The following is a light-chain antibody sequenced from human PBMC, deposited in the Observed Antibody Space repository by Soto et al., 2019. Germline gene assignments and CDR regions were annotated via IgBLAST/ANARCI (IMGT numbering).Light chain of an antibody. Sequence: EIQLTQSPSFLSASVGDRVTITCRASQGISTYLAWYLQRPGKAPKLLIYGASTLQSGVPSRFSGSGSGTEFTLTISSLQPEDFGTYYCQQLNSYWYAFGQGTKLEIK. V-gene: IGKV1-9*01. J-gene: IGKJ2*01. CDR2: GAS. CDR1: QGISTY. CDR3: QQLNSYWYA.